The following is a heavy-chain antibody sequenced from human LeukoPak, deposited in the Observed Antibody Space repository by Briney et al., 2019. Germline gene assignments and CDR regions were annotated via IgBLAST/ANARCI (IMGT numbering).Heavy chain of an antibody. Sequence: SETLSLTCTVSGGSINTYFWSWIRQPPGKGLEWIGYIYYSGSTNYNPSVKSRVSISVDTSKDQFSLKLSSVTAADTAVYYCARGVTGGWYGDFQHWGQGSLVTVSS. V-gene: IGHV4-59*01. D-gene: IGHD6-19*01. CDR3: ARGVTGGWYGDFQH. CDR2: IYYSGST. CDR1: GGSINTYF. J-gene: IGHJ1*01.